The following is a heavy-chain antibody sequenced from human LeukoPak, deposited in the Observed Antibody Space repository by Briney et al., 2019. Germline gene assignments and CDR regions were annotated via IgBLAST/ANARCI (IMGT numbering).Heavy chain of an antibody. D-gene: IGHD3-10*01. J-gene: IGHJ6*03. V-gene: IGHV3-7*01. Sequence: GGSLRLSCAVSGFTFSSYWMGWVRQAPGKGLAWVANINQDESSKYYEDSVKGRFTISRDNAKNSLYLQMNSLRAEDTAVYYCARGPYASGSYYKGEYYYYMDVWGKGTTVTISS. CDR1: GFTFSSYW. CDR2: INQDESSK. CDR3: ARGPYASGSYYKGEYYYYMDV.